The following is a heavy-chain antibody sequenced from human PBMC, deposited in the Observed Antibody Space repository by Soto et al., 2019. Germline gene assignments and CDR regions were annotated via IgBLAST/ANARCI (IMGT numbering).Heavy chain of an antibody. J-gene: IGHJ6*02. CDR3: ARHRKDELLWFGELLPRHYYYYGMDV. Sequence: SSETLSLTCAVSGGSISSGGYYWGWIRQPPGKGLEWIGSIYYSGSTYYNPSLKSRVTISVDTSKNQFSLKLSSVTAADTAVYYCARHRKDELLWFGELLPRHYYYYGMDVWGQGTTVTVSS. CDR1: GGSISSGGYY. D-gene: IGHD3-10*01. V-gene: IGHV4-39*01. CDR2: IYYSGST.